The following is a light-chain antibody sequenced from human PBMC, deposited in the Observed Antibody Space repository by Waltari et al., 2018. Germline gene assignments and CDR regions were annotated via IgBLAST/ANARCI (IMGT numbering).Light chain of an antibody. V-gene: IGKV3-15*01. Sequence: IVMPQSPANLSVSPGERATLTCRASQSVSSNLAWYQQKPGQAPTLLIYAASTRATGIPARFSGSGCGTEFTLTISSLQSEDFAVYYCQQYNNWPPLTFGGGTKVEIK. CDR3: QQYNNWPPLT. J-gene: IGKJ4*01. CDR1: QSVSSN. CDR2: AAS.